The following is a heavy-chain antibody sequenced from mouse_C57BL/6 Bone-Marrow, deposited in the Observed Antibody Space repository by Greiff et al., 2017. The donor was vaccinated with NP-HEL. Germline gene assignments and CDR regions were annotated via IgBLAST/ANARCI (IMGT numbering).Heavy chain of an antibody. V-gene: IGHV1-69*01. J-gene: IGHJ1*03. CDR2: IDPSGSYT. CDR3: ARQERDDYDEDWYFDV. Sequence: QVQLQQPGAELVMPGASVKLSCKASGYTFTSYWMHWVKQRPGQGLEWIGGIDPSGSYTKYNQKFKGKSTLTVDKSSSTAYMQLSSLTSEDSAVYDCARQERDDYDEDWYFDVWGTGTTVTVSS. CDR1: GYTFTSYW. D-gene: IGHD2-4*01.